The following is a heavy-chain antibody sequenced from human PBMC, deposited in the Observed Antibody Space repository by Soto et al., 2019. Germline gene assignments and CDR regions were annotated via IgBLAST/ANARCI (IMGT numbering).Heavy chain of an antibody. CDR3: ARDEIGVVVTATFDY. CDR1: GFTFSSYE. Sequence: RRLSCAASGFTFSSYEMNWVRQAPGKGLEWVSYISSSGSTIYYADSVKGRFTISRDNAKNSLYLQMNSLRAEDTAVYYCARDEIGVVVTATFDYWGQGTLVTVSS. J-gene: IGHJ4*02. CDR2: ISSSGSTI. D-gene: IGHD2-21*02. V-gene: IGHV3-48*03.